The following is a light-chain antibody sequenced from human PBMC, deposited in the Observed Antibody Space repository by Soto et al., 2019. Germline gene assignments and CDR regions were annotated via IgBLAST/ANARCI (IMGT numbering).Light chain of an antibody. CDR1: QSVSEKH. Sequence: EILLTQSPCTLSLSPGARATLSCRASQSVSEKHLEWYHQKVGQAPRLLIYDASMRVTGTPQRFSGSGSGTDFTLTISSLEPEDSEVYYCQQNGRQPGTFGPGTRLEIK. CDR3: QQNGRQPGT. J-gene: IGKJ5*01. V-gene: IGKV3-20*01. CDR2: DAS.